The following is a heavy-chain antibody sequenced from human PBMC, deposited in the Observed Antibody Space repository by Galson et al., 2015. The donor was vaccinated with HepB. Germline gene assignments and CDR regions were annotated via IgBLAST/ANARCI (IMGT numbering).Heavy chain of an antibody. V-gene: IGHV3-23*01. CDR1: GFTFSSYA. J-gene: IGHJ5*02. D-gene: IGHD3-10*01. CDR3: AVTSGIGTMVRGVPSRGWFDP. CDR2: ISGSGGST. Sequence: SLRLSCAASGFTFSSYAMSWVRQAPGKGLEWVSAISGSGGSTYYADSVKGRFTISRDNSKNTLYLQMNSLRAEDTAVYYCAVTSGIGTMVRGVPSRGWFDPWGQGTLVTVSS.